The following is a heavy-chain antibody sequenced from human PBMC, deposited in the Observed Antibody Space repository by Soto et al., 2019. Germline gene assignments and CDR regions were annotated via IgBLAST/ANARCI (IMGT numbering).Heavy chain of an antibody. CDR3: ARDLRYCGGDCKGAFDI. J-gene: IGHJ3*02. Sequence: QVQLQESGPGLVKPSQTLSLTCTVSGGSISSGDYYWSWIRQPPGKGLEGIGYIYYSGSTYYNPSLKSRVTISVDTSKNQFSLKLSSVTAADTAVYYCARDLRYCGGDCKGAFDIWGQGTMVTVSS. D-gene: IGHD2-21*02. CDR1: GGSISSGDYY. CDR2: IYYSGST. V-gene: IGHV4-30-4*01.